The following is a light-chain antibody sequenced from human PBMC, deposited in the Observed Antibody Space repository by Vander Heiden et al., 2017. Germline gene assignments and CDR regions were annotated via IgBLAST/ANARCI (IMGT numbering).Light chain of an antibody. CDR2: AAS. CDR3: QHPNRYPPVT. Sequence: DIQLTQSPSFLSASVGDRVTITCRASQGISSYLAWYQQKPGKAPKLLIYAASTLQSGVPSRSSGSGYGTEFTLTISSLQPEDFAAYYCQHPNRYPPVTFGQGTLMEIK. J-gene: IGKJ5*01. V-gene: IGKV1-9*01. CDR1: QGISSY.